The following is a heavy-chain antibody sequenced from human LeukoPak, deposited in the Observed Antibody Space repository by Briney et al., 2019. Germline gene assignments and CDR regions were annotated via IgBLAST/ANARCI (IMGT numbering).Heavy chain of an antibody. Sequence: SETLSLTCTVSGGSISSSSYYWGWIRQPPEKGLEWIGSIYYSGSTYYNPSLKSRVTISVDTSKNQFSLKLSSVTAADTAVYYCARHVREYYYGSGSYYRVNWFDPWGQGTLVTVSS. CDR2: IYYSGST. CDR1: GGSISSSSYY. V-gene: IGHV4-39*01. CDR3: ARHVREYYYGSGSYYRVNWFDP. D-gene: IGHD3-10*01. J-gene: IGHJ5*02.